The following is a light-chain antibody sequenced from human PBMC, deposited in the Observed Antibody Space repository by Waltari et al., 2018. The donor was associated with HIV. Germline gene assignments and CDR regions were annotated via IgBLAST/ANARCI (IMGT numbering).Light chain of an antibody. CDR3: ASWDDGLRGHV. V-gene: IGLV1-47*01. CDR1: NSNIGSHF. Sequence: QSGLTQPPSASGTPGQRLSISCAGNNSNIGSHFVSWYRQIPGAAPPLLVYRTNQRPSGVGDRFSGSRSGASASLVISGLRVEDEADYYCASWDDGLRGHVFGSGTTVSV. J-gene: IGLJ1*01. CDR2: RTN.